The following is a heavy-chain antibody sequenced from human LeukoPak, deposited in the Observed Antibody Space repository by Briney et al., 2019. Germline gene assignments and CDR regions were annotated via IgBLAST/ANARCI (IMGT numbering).Heavy chain of an antibody. V-gene: IGHV3-30*03. Sequence: SGGSLRLSCAASGFTFSSYGMHGVRQAPGKGLEWVAVISYDGSNKYYADSVKGRFTISRDNSKNTLYLQMNSLRAEDTAVYYCTRKSGHAYGMDVWGQGTTVTVSS. D-gene: IGHD7-27*01. CDR1: GFTFSSYG. CDR2: ISYDGSNK. J-gene: IGHJ6*02. CDR3: TRKSGHAYGMDV.